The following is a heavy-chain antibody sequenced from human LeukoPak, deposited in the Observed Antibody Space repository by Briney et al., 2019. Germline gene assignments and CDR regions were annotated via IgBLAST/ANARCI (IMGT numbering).Heavy chain of an antibody. CDR2: TGLNSVNT. CDR3: AKGDDIGKHPTRAYYFDT. D-gene: IGHD5-24*01. J-gene: IGHJ4*02. CDR1: GFTFSRHA. V-gene: IGHV3-23*01. Sequence: GGSLRLSCAASGFTFSRHAMSWVRQATGKGLEWVSTTGLNSVNTLCAESVQGRFSISRDNSKNTLDLQMDNLRVDDTAVYYCAKGDDIGKHPTRAYYFDTWGQGTLVTVSS.